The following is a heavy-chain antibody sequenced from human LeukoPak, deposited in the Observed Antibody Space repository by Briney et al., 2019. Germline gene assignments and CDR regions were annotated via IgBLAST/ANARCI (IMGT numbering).Heavy chain of an antibody. V-gene: IGHV3-64D*06. Sequence: PGGSLRLSCSASGFTFSNYAMHWVRQAPGKGLEYVSAISSNGGSTYYADSVRGRFTISRDNSKDTLSLQMSSLRAEDTAVYYCVKALGSCSSTSCYAFDYWGQGTPVTVSS. CDR2: ISSNGGST. D-gene: IGHD2-2*01. CDR3: VKALGSCSSTSCYAFDY. CDR1: GFTFSNYA. J-gene: IGHJ4*02.